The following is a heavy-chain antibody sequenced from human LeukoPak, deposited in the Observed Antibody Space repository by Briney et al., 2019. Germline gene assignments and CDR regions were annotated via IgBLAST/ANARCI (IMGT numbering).Heavy chain of an antibody. J-gene: IGHJ6*03. CDR3: ARARKQDDNFYRGYYYMDV. CDR2: VYSTGST. D-gene: IGHD3-3*01. V-gene: IGHV4-61*02. Sequence: PSQTLSLICTVSRDSVNSNNYYWAWIRQPAGKGLEWVGRVYSTGSTTCSPSLKSRVTISVDTSKNQVSLELRSVTAADTAVYYCARARKQDDNFYRGYYYMDVWGKGTTVIVSS. CDR1: RDSVNSNNYY.